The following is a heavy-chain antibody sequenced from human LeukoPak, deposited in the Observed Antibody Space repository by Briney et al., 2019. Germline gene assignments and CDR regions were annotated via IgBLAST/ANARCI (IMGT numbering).Heavy chain of an antibody. J-gene: IGHJ6*02. Sequence: PGGSLRLSCAASGFTFDDYAMHRVRQAPGKGLEWVSGISWNSGSIGYADSVKGRFTISRDNAKNSLYLQMNSLRAEDKALYYCAKGRDGYNSGYYYGMDVWGQGTTVTVSS. CDR2: ISWNSGSI. CDR3: AKGRDGYNSGYYYGMDV. D-gene: IGHD5-24*01. CDR1: GFTFDDYA. V-gene: IGHV3-9*01.